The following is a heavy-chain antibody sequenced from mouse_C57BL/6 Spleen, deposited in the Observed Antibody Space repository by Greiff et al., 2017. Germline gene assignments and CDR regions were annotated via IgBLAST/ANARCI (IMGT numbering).Heavy chain of an antibody. D-gene: IGHD1-2*01. V-gene: IGHV1-72*01. CDR1: GYTFTSYW. CDR3: ARSPITDYAMDY. CDR2: IDPNSGGT. J-gene: IGHJ4*01. Sequence: QVQLQQPGAELVKPGASVQLSCKASGYTFTSYWMHWVKQRPGRGLEWIGRIDPNSGGTKYNEKFKSKATLTVDKPSSPAYMQRSSLTSEDSAVYCCARSPITDYAMDYWGQGTSVTVSS.